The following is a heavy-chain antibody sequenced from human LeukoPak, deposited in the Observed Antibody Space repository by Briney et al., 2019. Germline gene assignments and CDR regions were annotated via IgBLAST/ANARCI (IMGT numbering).Heavy chain of an antibody. Sequence: GGSLRLSCAASGFTFSSYGMHWVRQAPGKGLEWVAVISYDGGNKYYADSVKGRFTISRDNSKNTLYLQMNSLRAEDTAVYYCAKGSGMYYFDYWGQGTLVTVPS. CDR3: AKGSGMYYFDY. J-gene: IGHJ4*02. CDR1: GFTFSSYG. V-gene: IGHV3-30*18. CDR2: ISYDGGNK.